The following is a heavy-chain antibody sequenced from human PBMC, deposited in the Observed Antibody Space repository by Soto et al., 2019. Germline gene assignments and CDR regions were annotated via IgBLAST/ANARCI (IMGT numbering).Heavy chain of an antibody. V-gene: IGHV4-39*01. CDR2: IYYSGST. CDR1: GGSISSSSYY. D-gene: IGHD2-21*02. J-gene: IGHJ6*02. Sequence: PSETLSLTCTVSGGSISSSSYYWGWIRQPPGKGLEWIGRIYYSGSTYYNPSLKSRVTISVDTSKNQFSLKLSSVTAADTAVYYCAREDFLAYCGGDSYFPASYGMDVWGQGTTVTISS. CDR3: AREDFLAYCGGDSYFPASYGMDV.